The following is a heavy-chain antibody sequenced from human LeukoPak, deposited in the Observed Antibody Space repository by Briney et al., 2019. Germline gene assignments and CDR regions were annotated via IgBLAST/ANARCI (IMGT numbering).Heavy chain of an antibody. CDR2: INPSGGST. D-gene: IGHD3-22*01. CDR1: GYTFTSYG. Sequence: ASVKVSCKASGYTFTSYGISWVRQAPGQGLEWMGIINPSGGSTSYAQKFQGRVTMTRDTSTSTVYMELSSLRSEDTAVYYCARASYYYDSSGYYYFDYWGQGTLVTVSS. CDR3: ARASYYYDSSGYYYFDY. J-gene: IGHJ4*02. V-gene: IGHV1-46*01.